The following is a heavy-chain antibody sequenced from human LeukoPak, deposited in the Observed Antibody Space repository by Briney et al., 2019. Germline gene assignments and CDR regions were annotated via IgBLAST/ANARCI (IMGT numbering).Heavy chain of an antibody. Sequence: SVKVSCKASGGTFSSYAISWVRQAPGQGLEWMGRIIPILGIANYAQKFQGRVTITTDESTSTAYMELSSLRSEDTAVYYCARGNYYDYVWGSYRYTISSVAFDIWGQGTMVTVSS. CDR1: GGTFSSYA. D-gene: IGHD3-16*02. CDR3: ARGNYYDYVWGSYRYTISSVAFDI. CDR2: IIPILGIA. J-gene: IGHJ3*02. V-gene: IGHV1-69*04.